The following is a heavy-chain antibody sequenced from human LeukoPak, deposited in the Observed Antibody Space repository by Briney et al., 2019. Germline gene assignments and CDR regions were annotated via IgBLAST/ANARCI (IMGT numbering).Heavy chain of an antibody. D-gene: IGHD3-10*01. V-gene: IGHV4-30-2*01. CDR2: IYRSGST. Sequence: SETLSLTCAVSGGSISSGDHSWSWIRQPPGKALEWIGYIYRSGSTYYNPSLKSRVTISIDRSNNRFSLSLTSVTAADTAVYYCARGASFGRSDFDYWGQGTLDTVSS. J-gene: IGHJ4*02. CDR1: GGSISSGDHS. CDR3: ARGASFGRSDFDY.